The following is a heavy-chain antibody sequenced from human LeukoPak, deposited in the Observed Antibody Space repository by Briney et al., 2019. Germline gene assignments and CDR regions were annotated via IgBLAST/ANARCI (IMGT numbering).Heavy chain of an antibody. CDR2: IKQDGSEK. CDR3: ARDLNVYYYGSGAYY. CDR1: GFPFSSYG. D-gene: IGHD3-10*01. Sequence: GGSLRFSWAASGFPFSSYGVSWVGQAPGKGREGVANIKQDGSEKYYVDSVKGRFTISRDNAKNSLYLQMNSLRAEDTAVYYCARDLNVYYYGSGAYYWGQGTLVTVSS. V-gene: IGHV3-7*01. J-gene: IGHJ4*02.